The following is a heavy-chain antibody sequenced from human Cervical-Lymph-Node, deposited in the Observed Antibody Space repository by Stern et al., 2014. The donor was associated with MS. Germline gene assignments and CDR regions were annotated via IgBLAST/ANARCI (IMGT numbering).Heavy chain of an antibody. Sequence: VQLVESGPGLVKPSQTLSLTCTVSGGSISTTGYYWSWIRQQPGKGPEWSGYIHYSGSTYYNPSLKSRGTISIDTSKNQFSLKLSSVSAADTALYYCARSDRLWGSFDYWGQGSLVTVSS. CDR3: ARSDRLWGSFDY. CDR1: GGSISTTGYY. D-gene: IGHD3-16*01. J-gene: IGHJ4*02. CDR2: IHYSGST. V-gene: IGHV4-31*03.